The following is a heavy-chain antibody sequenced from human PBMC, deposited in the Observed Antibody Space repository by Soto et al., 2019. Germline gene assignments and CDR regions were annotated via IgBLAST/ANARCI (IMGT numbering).Heavy chain of an antibody. J-gene: IGHJ4*02. CDR2: ISSNGGST. Sequence: GLSLRLAYVTSGFTFSTSALPLVRQAPGKGLEYVSAISSNGGSTYYANSVKGRFTISRDNSKNTLYLQMGSLRAEDMAVYYCARHEWEQLVPRFDYWGQGT. V-gene: IGHV3-64*01. CDR3: ARHEWEQLVPRFDY. D-gene: IGHD6-13*01. CDR1: GFTFSTSA.